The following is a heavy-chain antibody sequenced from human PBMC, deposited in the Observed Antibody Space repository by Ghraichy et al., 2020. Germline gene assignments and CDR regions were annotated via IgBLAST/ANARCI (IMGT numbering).Heavy chain of an antibody. CDR2: IKQDGSEK. D-gene: IGHD6-19*01. CDR1: GFTFSNYW. V-gene: IGHV3-7*01. CDR3: ARDTGRGWYGY. J-gene: IGHJ4*02. Sequence: GGSLRLSCAASGFTFSNYWMSWVRLAPGKGLQWVANIKQDGSEKYYVDSVKGRFTISRDNAKNSLYLQMNSLRAEDTAVYYCARDTGRGWYGYWGQGTLVTVSS.